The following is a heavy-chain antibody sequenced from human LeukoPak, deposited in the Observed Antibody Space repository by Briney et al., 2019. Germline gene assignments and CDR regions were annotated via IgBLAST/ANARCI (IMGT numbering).Heavy chain of an antibody. D-gene: IGHD3-9*01. CDR2: ISGSGGST. CDR3: AKDNDYDILTGYLNYFDY. CDR1: GFTFSSYW. V-gene: IGHV3-23*01. J-gene: IGHJ4*02. Sequence: GGSLRLSCAASGFTFSSYWMSWVRQAPGKGLEWVSAISGSGGSTYYADSVKGRFTISRDNSKNTLYLQMNSLRAEDTAVYYCAKDNDYDILTGYLNYFDYWGQGTLVTVSS.